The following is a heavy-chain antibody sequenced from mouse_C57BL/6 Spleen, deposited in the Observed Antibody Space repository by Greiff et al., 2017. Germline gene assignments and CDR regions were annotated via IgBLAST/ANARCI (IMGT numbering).Heavy chain of an antibody. CDR1: GFTFSDAW. J-gene: IGHJ4*01. Sequence: DVQLQESGGGLVQPGGSMKLSCAASGFTFSDAWMDWVRQSPEKGLEWVAEIRNKANNHATYYAESVKGRFTISRDDSKSSVYLQMNSLRAEDTGIYYCTRGYGKGGNYYAMDYWGQGTSVTVSS. CDR3: TRGYGKGGNYYAMDY. CDR2: IRNKANNHAT. V-gene: IGHV6-6*01. D-gene: IGHD2-10*02.